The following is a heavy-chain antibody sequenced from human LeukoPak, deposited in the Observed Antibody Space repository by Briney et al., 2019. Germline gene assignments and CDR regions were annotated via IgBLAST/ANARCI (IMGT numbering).Heavy chain of an antibody. J-gene: IGHJ4*02. CDR1: GGSISSSSYY. CDR2: IHDSGST. V-gene: IGHV4-39*07. D-gene: IGHD3-9*01. Sequence: SETLSLTCSVSGGSISSSSYYWGWIRQPPGKGLEWIGGIHDSGSTYYNQTLKSRVTISVDTSKNQFSLQLSSVTAADTAVYYCARGRGGLRYFDWLSYYFDYWGQGTLVTVSS. CDR3: ARGRGGLRYFDWLSYYFDY.